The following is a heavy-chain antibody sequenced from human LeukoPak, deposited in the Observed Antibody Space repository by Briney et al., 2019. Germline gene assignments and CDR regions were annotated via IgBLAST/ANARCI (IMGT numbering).Heavy chain of an antibody. CDR3: ARYTYYRGSGNYHYYMDV. J-gene: IGHJ6*03. Sequence: ASVKVSCKGSHYTFVRFGITWLRQAPGQGLEWMGWISPDNDNTNYAQKFQDRVTMTTDTSTTTAYMELKSLRSDDSAICYCARYTYYRGSGNYHYYMDVWGEGTTVTISS. CDR2: ISPDNDNT. CDR1: HYTFVRFG. D-gene: IGHD3-10*01. V-gene: IGHV1-18*01.